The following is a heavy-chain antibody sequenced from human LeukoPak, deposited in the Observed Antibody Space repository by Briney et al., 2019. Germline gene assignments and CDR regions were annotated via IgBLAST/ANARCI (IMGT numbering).Heavy chain of an antibody. Sequence: GGSLRLSCAASGFTLSSYSMNWVRQAPGKGLEWVSSISSSSSYIYYADSVKGRFTISRDNAKNSLYLQMNSLRAEDTAVYYCARMHDHGGRCFDYWGQGTLVTVSS. J-gene: IGHJ4*02. D-gene: IGHD4-23*01. CDR2: ISSSSSYI. V-gene: IGHV3-21*01. CDR1: GFTLSSYS. CDR3: ARMHDHGGRCFDY.